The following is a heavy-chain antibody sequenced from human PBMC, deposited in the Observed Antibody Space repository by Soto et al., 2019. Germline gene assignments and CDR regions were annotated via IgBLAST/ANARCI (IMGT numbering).Heavy chain of an antibody. CDR2: IGISSTST. D-gene: IGHD2-21*02. CDR1: GLDFSGFS. V-gene: IGHV3-23*05. CDR3: ASIPTFMVLTPRDF. J-gene: IGHJ4*02. Sequence: EVHFLESGGGLVQPGGSLILSCATSGLDFSGFSMNWVRQAPGKGLEWVSSIGISSTSTYYADSVKGRFTISRDNSKSTLYRQMDSRKVEDTAFYYCASIPTFMVLTPRDFWGRGTVVTVSA.